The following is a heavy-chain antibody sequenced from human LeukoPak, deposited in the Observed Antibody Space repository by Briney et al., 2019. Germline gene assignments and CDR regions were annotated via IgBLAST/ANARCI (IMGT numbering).Heavy chain of an antibody. J-gene: IGHJ4*02. D-gene: IGHD5-12*01. CDR3: ARELRYSGYDFGGFDY. CDR1: GFTFSSYW. CDR2: IKQDGSEK. Sequence: AGSLRLSCAASGFTFSSYWMSWVRPAPGKGLEWVANIKQDGSEKYYVDSVKGRFTISRDNAKNSLYLQMNSLRAEDTAVYYCARELRYSGYDFGGFDYWGQGTLVTVSS. V-gene: IGHV3-7*01.